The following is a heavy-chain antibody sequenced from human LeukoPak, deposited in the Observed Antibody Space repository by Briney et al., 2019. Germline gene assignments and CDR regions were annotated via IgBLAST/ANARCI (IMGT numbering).Heavy chain of an antibody. CDR1: GFTFDDYD. D-gene: IGHD3-3*01. J-gene: IGHJ4*02. CDR3: ARSGGKSSYYDFWSGSQYYFDY. CDR2: INWNGGST. Sequence: GGSLRLSCAASGFTFDDYDMSWVRQAPGKGLEWVTGINWNGGSTGYADSVKGRFTISRDNAKHSLYLQMNSLRAEDTALYYCARSGGKSSYYDFWSGSQYYFDYWGQGTLVTVSS. V-gene: IGHV3-20*04.